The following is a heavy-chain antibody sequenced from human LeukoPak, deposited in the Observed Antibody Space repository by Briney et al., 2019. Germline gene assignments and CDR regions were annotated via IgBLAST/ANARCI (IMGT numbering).Heavy chain of an antibody. V-gene: IGHV1-8*02. D-gene: IGHD1-20*01. Sequence: ASVKVSCKASGGTFSSYAISWVRQAPGQGLEWMGWMNPNWGYTGYAQKFQARVTMTRDTSIDTAYMELSSLRSDDTAVYYCARGITQGFDHWGQGTLVTVSS. J-gene: IGHJ4*02. CDR3: ARGITQGFDH. CDR2: MNPNWGYT. CDR1: GGTFSSYA.